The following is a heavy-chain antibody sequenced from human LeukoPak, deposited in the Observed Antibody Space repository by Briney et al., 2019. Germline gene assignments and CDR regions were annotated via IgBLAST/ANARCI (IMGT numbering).Heavy chain of an antibody. CDR3: ARGVGYCSSTSCFYNWFDP. Sequence: GASVTVSFKASGYTFTSYDINWVRQAPGQGREWMGWMNPNSGNTGYAQKFQGRVTMTRNTSISTAYMELSSLRSEDTAVYYCARGVGYCSSTSCFYNWFDPWGQGTLVTVSS. D-gene: IGHD2-2*03. CDR1: GYTFTSYD. J-gene: IGHJ5*02. V-gene: IGHV1-8*01. CDR2: MNPNSGNT.